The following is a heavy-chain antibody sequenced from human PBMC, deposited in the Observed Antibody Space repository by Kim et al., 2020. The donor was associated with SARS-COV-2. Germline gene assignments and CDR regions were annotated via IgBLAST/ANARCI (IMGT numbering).Heavy chain of an antibody. J-gene: IGHJ3*02. V-gene: IGHV4-34*01. CDR2: INHSGST. D-gene: IGHD3-10*01. Sequence: SETLSLTCAVYGGSFSGYYWSWIRQPPGKGLEWIGEINHSGSTNYNPSLKSRVTISVDTSKNQFSLKLSSVTAADTAVYYCARAPELLWFGERAFDIWGQGTMVTVSS. CDR3: ARAPELLWFGERAFDI. CDR1: GGSFSGYY.